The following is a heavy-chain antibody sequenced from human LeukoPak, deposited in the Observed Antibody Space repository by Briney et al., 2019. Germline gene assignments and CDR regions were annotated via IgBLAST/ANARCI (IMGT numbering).Heavy chain of an antibody. J-gene: IGHJ5*02. CDR1: GGSISSSSYY. D-gene: IGHD6-19*01. Sequence: SETLSLTCTVSGGSISSSSYYWGWIRQPPGKGLEWIASIYYSGSTYYNPSLKSRVTISVDTSKNHFSLKLRSVTAADTAVYYCTRVTAVAGTGWFDPWGQGTLVTVSS. CDR2: IYYSGST. V-gene: IGHV4-39*07. CDR3: TRVTAVAGTGWFDP.